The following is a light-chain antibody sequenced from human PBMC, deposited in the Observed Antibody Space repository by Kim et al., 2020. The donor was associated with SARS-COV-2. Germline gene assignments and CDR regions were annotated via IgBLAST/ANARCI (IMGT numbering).Light chain of an antibody. CDR1: QNVNTW. CDR3: QQYDTLWT. J-gene: IGKJ1*01. V-gene: IGKV1-5*03. CDR2: KAS. Sequence: DIQMTQSPSTLSASVGDRVTITCRASQNVNTWVAWYQQKPGKVPKVLIKKASILERGVPLRFSGSGSGTEFTFTISSLQPDDFATYSCQQYDTLWTFGQGTRVEIK.